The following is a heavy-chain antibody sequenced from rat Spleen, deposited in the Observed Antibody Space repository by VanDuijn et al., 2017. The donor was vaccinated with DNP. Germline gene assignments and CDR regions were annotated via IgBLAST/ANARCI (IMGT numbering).Heavy chain of an antibody. CDR1: GFTFSDYA. J-gene: IGHJ4*01. D-gene: IGHD1-11*01. CDR2: IIYDGSKT. V-gene: IGHV5S10*01. CDR3: ATHQGRSSSYALDA. Sequence: EVQLVESGGGLVQPGNSLKLSCVASGFTFSDYAMAWVRQSPEKDLEWVATIIYDGSKTYYRDSVKGRFTISRDNGRSTLYLQMDGLRSEDTATFYCATHQGRSSSYALDAWGQGTSVTVSS.